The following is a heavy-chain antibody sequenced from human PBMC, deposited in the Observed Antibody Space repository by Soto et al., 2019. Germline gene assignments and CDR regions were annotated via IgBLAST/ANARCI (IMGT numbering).Heavy chain of an antibody. Sequence: DVQLVESGGGLVQPGGSLRLSCAASSFSVSNKYMSWVRQAPGKGLECVSVIYSGGNTYNADSVKGRFTISRDNSKNTMYLQMNSLRGEHTAVYYCAGRVYSSGWSFDYWGQGTLVTVSS. V-gene: IGHV3-66*01. CDR2: IYSGGNT. J-gene: IGHJ4*02. CDR1: SFSVSNKY. D-gene: IGHD6-19*01. CDR3: AGRVYSSGWSFDY.